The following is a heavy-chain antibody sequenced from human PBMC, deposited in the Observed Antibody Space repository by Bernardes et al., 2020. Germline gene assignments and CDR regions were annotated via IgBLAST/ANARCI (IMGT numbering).Heavy chain of an antibody. D-gene: IGHD4-17*01. Sequence: SETLSLTCAVSGGSISSSNWWSWVRQPPGKGLEWIGEIYHSGSTNYNPSLKSRVTISVDKSKNQFSLKLSSVTAADTAVYYCARATTVTTPYGMDVWGQGTTVTVSS. CDR3: ARATTVTTPYGMDV. J-gene: IGHJ6*02. CDR1: GGSISSSNW. CDR2: IYHSGST. V-gene: IGHV4-4*02.